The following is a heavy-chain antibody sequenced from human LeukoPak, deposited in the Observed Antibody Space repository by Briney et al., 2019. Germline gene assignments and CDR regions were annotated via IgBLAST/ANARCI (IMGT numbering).Heavy chain of an antibody. V-gene: IGHV4-59*01. D-gene: IGHD1-26*01. Sequence: LETLSLTCTVSGGSISSNYWSWIRQPPGKGLEWIGYIYYSGSTNYNPSLKSRVTISVDTSKNQFSLKLSSVTAADTAVYYCARDGNGIDYWGQGTLVIVSS. CDR2: IYYSGST. J-gene: IGHJ4*02. CDR3: ARDGNGIDY. CDR1: GGSISSNY.